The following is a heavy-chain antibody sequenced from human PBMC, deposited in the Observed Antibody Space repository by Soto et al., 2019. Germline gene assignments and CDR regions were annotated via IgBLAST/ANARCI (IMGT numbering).Heavy chain of an antibody. CDR1: GYTFTSYN. CDR2: INPRGFFT. CDR3: ARAAGRFGDLCWFDP. D-gene: IGHD3-10*01. V-gene: IGHV1-46*01. Sequence: QVQLVQSGAEVKKPGASVKVSCKASGYTFTSYNIHWVRQAPGQGLEWVGMINPRGFFTTYAQKFRGRVTMTGDTSNSLVYMELTNLRAEDTAMYYCARAAGRFGDLCWFDPWGQGTLVSVSS. J-gene: IGHJ5*02.